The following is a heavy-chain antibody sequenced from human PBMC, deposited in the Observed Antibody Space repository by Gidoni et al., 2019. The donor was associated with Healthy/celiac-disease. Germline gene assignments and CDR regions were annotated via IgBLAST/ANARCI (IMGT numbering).Heavy chain of an antibody. Sequence: EVQLVESVGGLVQPGGSLSLSCASSGFTFSSYWMHWVRQAPGKGLVWVSRINSDGSSTSYADSVKGRFTISRDNAKNTLYLQMNSLRAEDTAVYYCAKQGAYDSSGYYYSPLGYWGQGTLVTVSS. V-gene: IGHV3-74*01. CDR2: INSDGSST. J-gene: IGHJ4*02. CDR3: AKQGAYDSSGYYYSPLGY. D-gene: IGHD3-22*01. CDR1: GFTFSSYW.